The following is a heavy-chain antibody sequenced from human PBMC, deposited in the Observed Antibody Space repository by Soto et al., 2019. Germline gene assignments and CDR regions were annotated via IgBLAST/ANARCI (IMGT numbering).Heavy chain of an antibody. Sequence: PSETLSLTCTFSRGSISIGTNAWAWIRQPPGKGLEWIANIYYSGSTFYNPSLKSRVTISLDTSKNQFSLKLRSVTAADTAVYYCARHEAGWYFDSWGQGTMVTVSS. CDR3: ARHEAGWYFDS. CDR2: IYYSGST. V-gene: IGHV4-39*01. D-gene: IGHD6-25*01. CDR1: RGSISIGTNA. J-gene: IGHJ4*02.